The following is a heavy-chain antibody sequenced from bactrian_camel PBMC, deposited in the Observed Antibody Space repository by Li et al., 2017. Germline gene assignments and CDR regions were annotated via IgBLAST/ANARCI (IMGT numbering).Heavy chain of an antibody. CDR1: ERYRDRC. Sequence: QVQLVESGGGSVQVGDSLKLSCSISNERYRDRCMGWFRQVSGKEREAVAVDESGTRTNYGDSSKGRFTISRDFAKNTLYLEMNNLQRDDSAMYYCAVSTSDGCYWPSSSRPEFFRYWGQGTQVTVS. CDR2: DESGTRT. D-gene: IGHD2*01. CDR3: AVSTSDGCYWPSSSRPEFFRY. V-gene: IGHV3S53*01. J-gene: IGHJ4*01.